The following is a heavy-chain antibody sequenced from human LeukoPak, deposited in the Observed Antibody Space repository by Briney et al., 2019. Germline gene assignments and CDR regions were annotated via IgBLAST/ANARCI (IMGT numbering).Heavy chain of an antibody. CDR2: ISAYNGNT. J-gene: IGHJ4*02. D-gene: IGHD3-3*01. Sequence: ASVKVPCKASGYTFTSYGISWVRQAPGQGLEWMGWISAYNGNTNYAQKLQGRVTMTTDTSTSTAYMELRSLRSDDTAVYYCARDLERITIFGVVIIPDYWGQGTLVTVSS. CDR1: GYTFTSYG. V-gene: IGHV1-18*01. CDR3: ARDLERITIFGVVIIPDY.